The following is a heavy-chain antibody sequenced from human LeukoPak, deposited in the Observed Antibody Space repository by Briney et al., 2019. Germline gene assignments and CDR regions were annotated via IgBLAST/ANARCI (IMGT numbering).Heavy chain of an antibody. D-gene: IGHD3-16*01. CDR2: IRSKTYGGTT. CDR3: TRLGGSTSRGAFDF. CDR1: GFTFSNVW. V-gene: IGHV3-49*04. Sequence: PGGSLRLSCAASGFTFSNVWMSWVRQAPGKGLEWVGFIRSKTYGGTTEFAASVKGRFTISRDDSRSIAYLQMHSLKTEDTAVYYCTRLGGSTSRGAFDFWGQGTLVTVSS. J-gene: IGHJ4*02.